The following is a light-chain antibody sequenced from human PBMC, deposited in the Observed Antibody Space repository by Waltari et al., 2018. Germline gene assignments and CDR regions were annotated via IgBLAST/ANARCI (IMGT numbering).Light chain of an antibody. CDR3: QQYNNYPRT. CDR1: QRVSSN. V-gene: IGKV3-15*01. J-gene: IGKJ1*01. Sequence: EIVMTQSPATLSVSPGERATLSCRASQRVSSNLAWYQQKPGQAPRLLMYGASASATGIPARFSGSGSGTEFTLTISSLQSEDSAVYYCQQYNNYPRTFGQGTKVEIK. CDR2: GAS.